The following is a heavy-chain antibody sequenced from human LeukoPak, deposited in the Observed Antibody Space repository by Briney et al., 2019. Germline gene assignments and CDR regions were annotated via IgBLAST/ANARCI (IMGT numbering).Heavy chain of an antibody. D-gene: IGHD2-15*01. CDR2: MNPNSGNT. J-gene: IGHJ5*02. Sequence: ASVKVSCKASGYTFTSYDINWVRQATGQGLEWMGWMNPNSGNTGYAQKFQGRVTMTRNTSISTAYMELSSLRSEDTAVYYCARGRRVGSCYSCRWFDPWGQGTLVTVSS. CDR1: GYTFTSYD. V-gene: IGHV1-8*01. CDR3: ARGRRVGSCYSCRWFDP.